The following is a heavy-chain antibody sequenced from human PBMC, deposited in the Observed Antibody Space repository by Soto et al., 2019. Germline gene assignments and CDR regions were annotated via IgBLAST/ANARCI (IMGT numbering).Heavy chain of an antibody. J-gene: IGHJ5*02. Sequence: QVQLVQSGAEVKKPGASVKVSCKASGYTFTSYGLSWVRQAPGQGLEWMGRISAYNYNTNYAQKLQGRVTMTTDTSTGTAYRGLWSLRSGGTAGSYCGRAGGARGRGFDPWGQGTLVTVSS. CDR2: ISAYNYNT. CDR3: GRAGGARGRGFDP. D-gene: IGHD3-16*01. V-gene: IGHV1-18*01. CDR1: GYTFTSYG.